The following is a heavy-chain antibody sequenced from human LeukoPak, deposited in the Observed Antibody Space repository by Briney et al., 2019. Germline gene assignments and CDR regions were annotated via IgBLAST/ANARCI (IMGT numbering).Heavy chain of an antibody. J-gene: IGHJ2*01. Sequence: SETLSLTCTVSGGSVSNNNYYWTWLRQPPGMGLQWIGTVFYSGTTYYNPSLKSRATTSVDTSKNQFSLKLSSVTVADMAVYYCARLGRSTRDYSWHFDLWGRGTLVTVSS. V-gene: IGHV4-39*01. CDR1: GGSVSNNNYY. CDR3: ARLGRSTRDYSWHFDL. CDR2: VFYSGTT. D-gene: IGHD4-17*01.